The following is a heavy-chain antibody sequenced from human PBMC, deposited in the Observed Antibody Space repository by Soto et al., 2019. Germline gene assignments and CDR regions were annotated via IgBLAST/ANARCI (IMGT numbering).Heavy chain of an antibody. CDR2: IIPLFGTT. D-gene: IGHD3-10*01. J-gene: IGHJ5*02. Sequence: QVQLEQSGAEVKKPGSSVKVSCKASEGTFSSHAISWVRQAPEEGLEWMGGIIPLFGTTNYAQKFQGRVTITADKSTSTVVMELISLTSEDTAIYYCAGGYMVRGGDAWFDTWGQGTLVAVSS. V-gene: IGHV1-69*06. CDR3: AGGYMVRGGDAWFDT. CDR1: EGTFSSHA.